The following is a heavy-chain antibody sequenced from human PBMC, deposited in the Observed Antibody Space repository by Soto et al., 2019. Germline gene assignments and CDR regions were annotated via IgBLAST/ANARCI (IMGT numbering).Heavy chain of an antibody. CDR2: IYWDDDK. V-gene: IGHV2-5*02. D-gene: IGHD3-22*01. CDR3: AHRGSITMTYDAFDI. CDR1: GFSLSTSGVG. J-gene: IGHJ3*02. Sequence: QITLKESGPTLVKPTQTLTLTCTFSGFSLSTSGVGVGWIRQPPGKALEWLALIYWDDDKRYSPSLKSRLTITKDTSKNQVVLTRTNMDPVDTATYYCAHRGSITMTYDAFDIWGQGTMVTVSS.